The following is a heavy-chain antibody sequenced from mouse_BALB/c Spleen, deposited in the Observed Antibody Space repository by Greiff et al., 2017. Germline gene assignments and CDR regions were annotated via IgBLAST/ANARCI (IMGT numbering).Heavy chain of an antibody. V-gene: IGHV5-6-5*01. D-gene: IGHD2-14*01. Sequence: EVMLVESGGGLVKPGGSLKLSCAASGFTFSSYAMSWVRQTPEKRLEWVASISSGGSTYYPDSVKGRFTISRDNARNILYLQMSSLRSEDTAMYYCAREEGYDGYWYFDVWGAGTTVTVSS. CDR3: AREEGYDGYWYFDV. CDR2: ISSGGST. CDR1: GFTFSSYA. J-gene: IGHJ1*01.